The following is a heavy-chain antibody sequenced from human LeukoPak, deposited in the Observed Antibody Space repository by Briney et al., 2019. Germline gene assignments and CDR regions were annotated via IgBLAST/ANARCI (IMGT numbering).Heavy chain of an antibody. CDR1: GFTFSSYA. CDR2: ISYDGSNK. D-gene: IGHD3-10*01. J-gene: IGHJ4*02. V-gene: IGHV3-30*04. Sequence: GGPLRLSCAASGFTFSSYAMHWVRQAPGKGLEWVADISYDGSNKYYEETVKGRFTISRDNSKDTLYLQRNSLRAEDTAVYYCARDARPTMVRGAKGGLDYGGQGTLVTVSS. CDR3: ARDARPTMVRGAKGGLDY.